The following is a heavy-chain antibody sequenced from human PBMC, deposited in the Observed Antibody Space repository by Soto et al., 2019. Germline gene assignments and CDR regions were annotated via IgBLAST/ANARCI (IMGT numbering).Heavy chain of an antibody. CDR1: GFTFSVYA. V-gene: IGHV3-23*01. Sequence: GGFLRLSCAASGFTFSVYAMTWVRQAPGKGLEWVSAISGGGVTTHYADSVKGRFTISRDNSKNTLYLQMNSLRAEDTAVYYCADETSMAAYWGQGTLVTVSS. CDR2: ISGGGVTT. CDR3: ADETSMAAY. J-gene: IGHJ4*02. D-gene: IGHD2-8*01.